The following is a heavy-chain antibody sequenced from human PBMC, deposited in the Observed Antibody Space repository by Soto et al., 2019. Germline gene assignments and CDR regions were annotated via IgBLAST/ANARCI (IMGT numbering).Heavy chain of an antibody. CDR1: GFTFSKAW. D-gene: IGHD3-22*01. Sequence: PGGSLRLSCAASGFTFSKAWMSWVRQAPGKGLEWVGRIKSKTDGGTTDYAAPVKGRFTISRDDSKNTLYLQMNSLKTEDTAVYYCTTDVALKYYYDSSGYFFDYWGQGTLVTVSS. J-gene: IGHJ4*02. V-gene: IGHV3-15*01. CDR2: IKSKTDGGTT. CDR3: TTDVALKYYYDSSGYFFDY.